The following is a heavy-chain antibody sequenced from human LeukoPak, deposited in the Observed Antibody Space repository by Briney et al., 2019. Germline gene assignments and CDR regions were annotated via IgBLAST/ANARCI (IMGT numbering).Heavy chain of an antibody. CDR2: ISYDGSNK. CDR1: GFTFSSYA. Sequence: PGRSLRLSCAASGFTFSSYAMHWVRQAPGKGLEWVAVISYDGSNKYYADSVRGRFTISRDNSKNTLYLQMNSLRAEDTAVYYCARGKGGVFWSGSAYFDWGKGPLVTVSS. D-gene: IGHD3-3*01. J-gene: IGHJ4*02. CDR3: ARGKGGVFWSGSAYFD. V-gene: IGHV3-30-3*01.